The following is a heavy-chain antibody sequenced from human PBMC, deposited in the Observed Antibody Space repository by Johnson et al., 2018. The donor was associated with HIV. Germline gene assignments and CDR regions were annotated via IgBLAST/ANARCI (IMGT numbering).Heavy chain of an antibody. CDR1: GFSVTRNY. CDR2: IYSGDNT. D-gene: IGHD5-18*01. CDR3: ARVSLAYSYGYDAFDI. Sequence: VQLVESGGGLIQPGGSLRLSCAASGFSVTRNYMSWVRQAPGKGLEWVSLIYSGDNTKYADSVKGRFTISRDNSKNTLFLQMNSLRPEDTAVYYCARVSLAYSYGYDAFDIWGQGTRVTVSS. J-gene: IGHJ3*02. V-gene: IGHV3-66*03.